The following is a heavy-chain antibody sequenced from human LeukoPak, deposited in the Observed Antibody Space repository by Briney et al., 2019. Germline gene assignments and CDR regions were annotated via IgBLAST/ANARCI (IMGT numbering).Heavy chain of an antibody. Sequence: KPSETLSLTCTVSGGSISSSSYFWGWIRQPPGKGLEWIGSIYYSGSTYYNPSLKSRVTISVDTSKNQFSLKLSSVTAADTAVYYCARSSEMASYVDYWGQGTLGSVSS. D-gene: IGHD5-24*01. V-gene: IGHV4-39*07. J-gene: IGHJ4*02. CDR1: GGSISSSSYF. CDR3: ARSSEMASYVDY. CDR2: IYYSGST.